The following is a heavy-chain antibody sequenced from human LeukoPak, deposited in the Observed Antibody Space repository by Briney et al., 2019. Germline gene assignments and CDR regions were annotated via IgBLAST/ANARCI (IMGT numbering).Heavy chain of an antibody. CDR3: VISYYDATGYYDY. CDR1: GGTFSSYA. Sequence: GASVKVSCKASGGTFSSYAISWVRQAPGQGLEWMGWVSTNNSNTNYAQKIQGRVAMTTDTSTSTGYMDLRTLRSEDTAVYYCVISYYDATGYYDYWGQGTLVSVSS. V-gene: IGHV1-18*01. J-gene: IGHJ4*02. CDR2: VSTNNSNT. D-gene: IGHD3-22*01.